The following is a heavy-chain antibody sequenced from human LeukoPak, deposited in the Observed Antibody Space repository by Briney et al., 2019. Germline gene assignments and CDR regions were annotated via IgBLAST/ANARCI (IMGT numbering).Heavy chain of an antibody. CDR3: ARVVRDPQRAFDI. V-gene: IGHV4-30-2*01. D-gene: IGHD5-24*01. CDR2: IYHSGST. Sequence: PSETLSLTCTVSGGSISSGGYYWSWIRQPPGKGLEWIGYIYHSGSTYYNPSLKSRVTISVDRSKNQFSLKLSSVTAADTAVYYCARVVRDPQRAFDIWGQGTMVTVSS. J-gene: IGHJ3*02. CDR1: GGSISSGGYY.